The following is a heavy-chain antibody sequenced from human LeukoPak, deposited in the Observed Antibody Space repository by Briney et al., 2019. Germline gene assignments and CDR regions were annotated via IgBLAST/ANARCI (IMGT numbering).Heavy chain of an antibody. CDR1: GYTFTSYG. Sequence: GASVKVSCKASGYTFTSYGISWVRQAPGQGLEWMGWISAYSGNTNYAQKLQGRVTMTTDTSTSTAYMELRSLRSNDTAVYYCARTKRWLQSDNWFDPWGQGTLVTVSS. J-gene: IGHJ5*02. CDR2: ISAYSGNT. D-gene: IGHD5-24*01. CDR3: ARTKRWLQSDNWFDP. V-gene: IGHV1-18*01.